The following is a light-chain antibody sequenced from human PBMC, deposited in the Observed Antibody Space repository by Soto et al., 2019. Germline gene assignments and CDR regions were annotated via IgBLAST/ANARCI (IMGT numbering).Light chain of an antibody. J-gene: IGKJ3*01. CDR3: QHRHN. V-gene: IGKV3-11*01. CDR1: QTVTND. CDR2: DAS. Sequence: EIVLTQSPATLSLSPGERATLSCRASQTVTNDFDFAWYQQKPGQAPRLLIYDASNRATGIPARFSGSASGTDFTLTISSLEPEDFAVYYCQHRHNFGPGTKVDIK.